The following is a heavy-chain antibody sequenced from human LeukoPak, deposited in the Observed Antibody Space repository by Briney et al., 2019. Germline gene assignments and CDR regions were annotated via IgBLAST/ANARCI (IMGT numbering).Heavy chain of an antibody. CDR2: ISGSAST. CDR1: GFTFSSFA. CDR3: AILTVTTAY. Sequence: GGSLRLSCAASGFTFSSFAMTWVRQAPGKGLKWVSAISGSASTYYADSVKGRFTISRDNSKNTLYLQMNSLRAEDAAVYYCAILTVTTAYWGQGTLVTVSS. J-gene: IGHJ4*02. D-gene: IGHD4-17*01. V-gene: IGHV3-23*01.